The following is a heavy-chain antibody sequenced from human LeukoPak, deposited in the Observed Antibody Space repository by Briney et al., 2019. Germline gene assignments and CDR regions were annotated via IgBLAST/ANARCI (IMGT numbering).Heavy chain of an antibody. D-gene: IGHD5-12*01. CDR2: IKQDGSEK. CDR1: GFTFSSYW. J-gene: IGHJ6*02. Sequence: GGSLRLSCAASGFTFSSYWMSWVRQAPGKGLEWVANIKQDGSEKYYVDSVKGRFTISRDNAKNSLYLQMNSLRAEDTAVYYCARGSGYDYYYYGMDVWGQGTTVTVSS. CDR3: ARGSGYDYYYYGMDV. V-gene: IGHV3-7*01.